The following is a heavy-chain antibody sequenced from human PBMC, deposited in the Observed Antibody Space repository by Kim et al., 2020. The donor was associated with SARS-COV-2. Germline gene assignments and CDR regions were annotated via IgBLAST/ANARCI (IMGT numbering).Heavy chain of an antibody. CDR3: ARDGHCSGGSCQNWFDP. D-gene: IGHD2-15*01. Sequence: SETLSLTCTVSGGSISSGDYYWSWIRQPPGKGLEWIGYIYYSGSTYYNPSLKSRVTISVDTSKNQFSLKLSSVTAADTAVYYCARDGHCSGGSCQNWFDPWGQGTLVTVSS. V-gene: IGHV4-30-4*01. CDR1: GGSISSGDYY. CDR2: IYYSGST. J-gene: IGHJ5*02.